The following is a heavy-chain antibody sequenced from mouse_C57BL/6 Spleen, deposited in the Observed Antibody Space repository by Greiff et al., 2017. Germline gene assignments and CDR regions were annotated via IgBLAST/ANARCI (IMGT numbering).Heavy chain of an antibody. J-gene: IGHJ2*01. V-gene: IGHV1-5*01. D-gene: IGHD2-3*01. CDR2: IYPGNSDT. CDR1: GYTFTSYW. CDR3: TSYDGYSHYFDY. Sequence: EVQLQQSGTVLARPGASVKMSCKTSGYTFTSYWMHWVKQRPGQGLEWIGAIYPGNSDTSYNQKFKGKAKLTAVTSASTAYMELSSLTNEDSAVYYCTSYDGYSHYFDYWGQGTTLTVSS.